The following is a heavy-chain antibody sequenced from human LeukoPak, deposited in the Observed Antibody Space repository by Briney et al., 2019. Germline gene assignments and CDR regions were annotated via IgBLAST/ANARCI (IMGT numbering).Heavy chain of an antibody. D-gene: IGHD3-16*01. V-gene: IGHV3-23*01. CDR2: ISGSAVTT. CDR1: GFTFSNYA. CDR3: AKAFRGLREYYYYMDV. J-gene: IGHJ6*03. Sequence: QPGGSLRFSGAASGFTFSNYAMSWVRQAPGKGLEWVSAISGSAVTTYYGDSVKGRFTISRDNSKNTLYLQMNSLRAEDTAVYYCAKAFRGLREYYYYMDVWGKGTTVTVSS.